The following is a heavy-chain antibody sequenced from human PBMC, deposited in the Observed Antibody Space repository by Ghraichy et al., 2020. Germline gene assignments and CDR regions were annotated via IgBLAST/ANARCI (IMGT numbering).Heavy chain of an antibody. CDR3: VKVAAAGSGDYYYYYGMDV. Sequence: GGSLRLSCSASGFTFSNYAMHWVRQAPGKGLEYVSAISSNGGSTYYADSVRGRFTISRDNSKNTLYLQTSSLRAEDTAVYYCVKVAAAGSGDYYYYYGMDVWGQGTTVTVSS. V-gene: IGHV3-64D*06. D-gene: IGHD6-13*01. CDR2: ISSNGGST. CDR1: GFTFSNYA. J-gene: IGHJ6*02.